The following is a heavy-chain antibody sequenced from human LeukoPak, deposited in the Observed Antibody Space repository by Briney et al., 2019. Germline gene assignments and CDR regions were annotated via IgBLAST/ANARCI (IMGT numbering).Heavy chain of an antibody. CDR3: AREMSEFGELPYYYCYMDV. V-gene: IGHV3-48*03. J-gene: IGHJ6*03. D-gene: IGHD3-10*01. CDR2: ISSSGSTI. Sequence: PGGSLRLSCAASGFTFSSYEMNWVRQAPGKGLEWVSYISSSGSTIYYADSVKGRFTISRDNAKNSLYLQMNSLRAEDTAVYYCAREMSEFGELPYYYCYMDVWGKGTTVTISS. CDR1: GFTFSSYE.